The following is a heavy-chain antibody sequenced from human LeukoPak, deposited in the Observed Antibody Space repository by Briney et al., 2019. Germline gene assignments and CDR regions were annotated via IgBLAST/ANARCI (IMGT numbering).Heavy chain of an antibody. V-gene: IGHV3-48*03. Sequence: GGSLRLSCAASGFTFSSYEMNWVCQAPGKGLEVVSYISSSGSTIYYADSVKGRFTISRDNAKNSLYLQMNSLRADDTAVYYCARTQHSSGWYPNAFDVWGQGTMVTVSS. CDR1: GFTFSSYE. J-gene: IGHJ3*01. CDR2: ISSSGSTI. D-gene: IGHD6-19*01. CDR3: ARTQHSSGWYPNAFDV.